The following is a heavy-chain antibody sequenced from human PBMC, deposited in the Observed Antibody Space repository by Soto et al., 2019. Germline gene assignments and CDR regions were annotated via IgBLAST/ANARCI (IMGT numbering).Heavy chain of an antibody. CDR3: ARDGSGDRHAFDI. D-gene: IGHD3-10*01. CDR1: GFTFSSYG. V-gene: IGHV3-33*01. Sequence: QVQLVESGGGVVQPGRSLRLSCAASGFTFSSYGMHWVRQAPGKGLEGVAVIWYDGSNKYYADSVKGRFTISRDNSKNTLYLQMNSLRVEDTAVYYCARDGSGDRHAFDIWGQGTMVTVSS. CDR2: IWYDGSNK. J-gene: IGHJ3*02.